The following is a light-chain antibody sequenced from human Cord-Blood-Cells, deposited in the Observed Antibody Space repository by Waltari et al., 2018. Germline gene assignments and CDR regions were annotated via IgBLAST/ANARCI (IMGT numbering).Light chain of an antibody. CDR3: QQSYSTWT. CDR2: AAS. Sequence: DIQMTQSPSSLSASLGDSVTITCRASQSLCSYLNWYQQKPGKAPKLLIYAASSLQSGVPSRFSGSGSGTDFTLTISSLQPEELATYYCQQSYSTWTFGQGTKVESK. J-gene: IGKJ1*01. V-gene: IGKV1-39*01. CDR1: QSLCSY.